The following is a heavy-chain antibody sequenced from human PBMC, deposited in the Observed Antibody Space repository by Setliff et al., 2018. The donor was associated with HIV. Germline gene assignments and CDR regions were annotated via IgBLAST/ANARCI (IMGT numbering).Heavy chain of an antibody. CDR3: ARIVRWELVATSTFFYYYMDV. CDR2: ISYSGSA. V-gene: IGHV4-59*08. Sequence: ETLSLTCTVSGGSISSYYWSWIRQPPGKGLEWIGYISYSGSADYNPSLKSRVTISIDTSKNQFSLKLSSVTAADTAVYYCARIVRWELVATSTFFYYYMDVWGKGTTVTVSS. CDR1: GGSISSYY. J-gene: IGHJ6*03. D-gene: IGHD1-26*01.